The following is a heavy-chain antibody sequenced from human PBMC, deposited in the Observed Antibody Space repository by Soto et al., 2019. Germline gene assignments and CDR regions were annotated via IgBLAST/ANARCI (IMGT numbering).Heavy chain of an antibody. CDR3: ARGECSSGGSCYLDY. J-gene: IGHJ4*02. CDR1: GFTFSSYA. Sequence: LRLCCAASGFTFSSYAIHWVRQAPGKGLEWVAVISYDGSNKYYADSVKGRFTISRDNSKNTLYLQMNSLRAEDTAVYYCARGECSSGGSCYLDYWGQGTLVTVS. D-gene: IGHD2-15*01. V-gene: IGHV3-30-3*01. CDR2: ISYDGSNK.